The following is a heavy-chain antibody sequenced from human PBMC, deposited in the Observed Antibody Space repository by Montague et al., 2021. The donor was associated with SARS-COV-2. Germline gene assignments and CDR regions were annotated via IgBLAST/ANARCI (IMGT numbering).Heavy chain of an antibody. J-gene: IGHJ2*01. CDR3: ARESDSYPSGTQYFDL. CDR1: VRSISVYY. CDR2: VYHIVRT. D-gene: IGHD5-18*01. V-gene: IGHV4-59*13. Sequence: SETLSLTCTVSVRSISVYYWSWIGQPPAKPQERNGFVYHIVRTNYNPSLNSRVTISVDTSKNQFSLKLTSVTAADTAVYFCARESDSYPSGTQYFDLWGRGTLVTVSS.